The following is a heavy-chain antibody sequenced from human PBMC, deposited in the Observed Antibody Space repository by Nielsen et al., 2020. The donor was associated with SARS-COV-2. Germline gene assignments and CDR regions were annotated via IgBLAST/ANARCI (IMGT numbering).Heavy chain of an antibody. CDR2: IYYSGST. J-gene: IGHJ6*02. V-gene: IGHV4-30-4*01. CDR3: ARGRYYYGSGSYYNGYYYHYGMDV. Sequence: WIRQPPGKGLEWIGYIYYSGSTYYNPSLKSRVTISVDTSKNQFSLKLSSVTAADTAVYYCARGRYYYGSGSYYNGYYYHYGMDVWGQGTTVTVSS. D-gene: IGHD3-10*01.